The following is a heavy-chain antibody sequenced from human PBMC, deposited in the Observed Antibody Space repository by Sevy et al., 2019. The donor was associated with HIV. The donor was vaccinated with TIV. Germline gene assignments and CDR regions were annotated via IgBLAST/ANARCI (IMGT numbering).Heavy chain of an antibody. CDR3: ARDSHVYCSGNSCYNYGSLGFVI. Sequence: GGSLRLSCAASGFTFSDYYASWFRQAPGKGLEWVSFISSSGNTIYFADSVKGRLTISRDNAKNSLYLQMNSMRVEDTEVYYCARDSHVYCSGNSCYNYGSLGFVIWGQGTMVTVSS. CDR1: GFTFSDYY. V-gene: IGHV3-11*01. J-gene: IGHJ3*02. D-gene: IGHD2-2*02. CDR2: ISSSGNTI.